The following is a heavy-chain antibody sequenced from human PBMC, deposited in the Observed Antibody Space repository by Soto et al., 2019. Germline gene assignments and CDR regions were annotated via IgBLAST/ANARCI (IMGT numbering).Heavy chain of an antibody. CDR1: GLRFTSYG. J-gene: IGHJ4*02. D-gene: IGHD1-26*01. Sequence: GGSLRLSCVASGLRFTSYGMSWVRQAPGRGLEWVSSITSGSGVTFYADSVKGRFTISRDNAKNSLHLQMNSLRAEDTAVYYCTTYTGTYRDYWGLGTLVTVYS. CDR3: TTYTGTYRDY. CDR2: ITSGSGVT. V-gene: IGHV3-21*01.